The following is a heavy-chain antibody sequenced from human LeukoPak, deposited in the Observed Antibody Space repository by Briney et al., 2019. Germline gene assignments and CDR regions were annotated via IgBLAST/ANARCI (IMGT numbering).Heavy chain of an antibody. J-gene: IGHJ4*02. CDR1: GFTFFDYG. D-gene: IGHD5-24*01. CDR3: AGDYKYAFDN. CDR2: IGVDSGST. V-gene: IGHV3-48*01. Sequence: GGSLRLSCAASGFTFFDYGMNWVRQAPGKGLEWFSCIGVDSGSTNYADSVKGRFTISADKTKNSLYLQMNSLRVEDTAVYYCAGDYKYAFDNWGQGTLVTVSS.